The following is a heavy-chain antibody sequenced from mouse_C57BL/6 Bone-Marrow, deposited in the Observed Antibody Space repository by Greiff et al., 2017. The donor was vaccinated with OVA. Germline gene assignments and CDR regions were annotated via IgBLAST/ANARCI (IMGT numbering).Heavy chain of an antibody. V-gene: IGHV1-74*01. J-gene: IGHJ4*01. CDR2: IHPSDSDT. Sequence: QVHVKQPGAELVKPGASVKVSCKASGYTFTSYWMHWVKQRPGQGLEWIGRIHPSDSDTNYNQKFKGKATLTVDKSSSTAYMQLSSLTSEDSAVYYCAIHYYYGSSYLDYWGQGTSVTVSS. D-gene: IGHD1-1*01. CDR1: GYTFTSYW. CDR3: AIHYYYGSSYLDY.